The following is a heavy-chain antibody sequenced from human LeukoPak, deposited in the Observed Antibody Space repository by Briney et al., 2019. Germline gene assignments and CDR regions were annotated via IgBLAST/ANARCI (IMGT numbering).Heavy chain of an antibody. CDR2: IYYSGST. D-gene: IGHD2-2*01. Sequence: SETLSLTCTVSGGSISSYYWSWIRQPPGKGLEWIGYIYYSGSTNYNPSLKSRVTISVDTSKNQFSLKLSSVTAADTAVYYCARKGHAVVVEPAASSDYYYYGMDVWGQGTTVTVSS. V-gene: IGHV4-59*08. CDR3: ARKGHAVVVEPAASSDYYYYGMDV. J-gene: IGHJ6*02. CDR1: GGSISSYY.